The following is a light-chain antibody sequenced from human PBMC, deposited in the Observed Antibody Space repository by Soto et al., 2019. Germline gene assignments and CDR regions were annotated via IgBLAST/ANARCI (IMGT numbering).Light chain of an antibody. Sequence: DIQMTQSPSSLSASVGDRVTITCRASQSISSHLNWYQQKPGKAPKLLIYAASSLQSGVPSRFSGSGSGTDFTLTISSLQPEDSASYYCQQSYSTPAFGQGTKLEIK. CDR3: QQSYSTPA. J-gene: IGKJ2*01. CDR1: QSISSH. CDR2: AAS. V-gene: IGKV1-39*01.